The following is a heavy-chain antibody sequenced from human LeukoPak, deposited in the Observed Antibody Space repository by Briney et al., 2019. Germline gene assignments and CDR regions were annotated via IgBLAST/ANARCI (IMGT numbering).Heavy chain of an antibody. Sequence: GGALRLSCAASGFTFSSHWMSWVRQAPGKGLEGVANIERDGSEKNYVESVKGRFTISRDNAKNALYLQMNSLRAEDTAVYFCAREPTAVGLWGQGTLVTVSS. J-gene: IGHJ4*02. CDR3: AREPTAVGL. CDR2: IERDGSEK. CDR1: GFTFSSHW. V-gene: IGHV3-7*01. D-gene: IGHD1-26*01.